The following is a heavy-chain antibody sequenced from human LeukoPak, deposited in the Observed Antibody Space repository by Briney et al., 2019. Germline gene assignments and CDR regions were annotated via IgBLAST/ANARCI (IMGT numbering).Heavy chain of an antibody. CDR2: ISSSGSYI. CDR1: AFTFSSYT. V-gene: IGHV3-21*01. D-gene: IGHD6-6*01. CDR3: AREESSSSGYYFDY. Sequence: GGSLRLSCAASAFTFSSYTMNWVRQAPGKGLEWVSSISSSGSYIYCADSVKGRFTIPRDNAKNSLYLQMNSLRAEDTAVYYCAREESSSSGYYFDYWGQGTLVTVSS. J-gene: IGHJ4*02.